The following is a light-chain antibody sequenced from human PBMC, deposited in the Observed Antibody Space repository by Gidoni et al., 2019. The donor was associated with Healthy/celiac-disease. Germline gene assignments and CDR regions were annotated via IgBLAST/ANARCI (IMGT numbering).Light chain of an antibody. Sequence: SYELTQQPSVYFSPGQTASITCSGDKLGDKYACWYQQKPGQSHVLVIYQDSKRPSGIPERFSGSNSGNTATLTISGTQAMDEADYYCQAWDSSTVVFGGGTKLTVL. J-gene: IGLJ2*01. V-gene: IGLV3-1*01. CDR3: QAWDSSTVV. CDR2: QDS. CDR1: KLGDKY.